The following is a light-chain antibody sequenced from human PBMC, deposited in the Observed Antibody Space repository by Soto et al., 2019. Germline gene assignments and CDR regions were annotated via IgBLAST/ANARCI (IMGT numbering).Light chain of an antibody. V-gene: IGLV1-40*01. CDR2: ANT. Sequence: QSVLTQPPSVSGAPGQRVTISCSGSSSNIGTPYDVHWYQQRPGTAPKLLIYANTNRPSGVPDRFSGSKSGTSASLAITGLQPEDEADYYCQSYDTSLTAWVFGGGTKLTVL. J-gene: IGLJ3*02. CDR3: QSYDTSLTAWV. CDR1: SSNIGTPYD.